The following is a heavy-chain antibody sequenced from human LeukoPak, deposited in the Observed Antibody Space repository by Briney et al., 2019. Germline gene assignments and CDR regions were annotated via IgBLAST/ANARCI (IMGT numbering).Heavy chain of an antibody. D-gene: IGHD6-19*01. V-gene: IGHV4-34*01. CDR1: GGAFSGYY. CDR3: AREAVAGSFDP. J-gene: IGHJ5*02. CDR2: IYHSGST. Sequence: SETLSLPCAGYGGAFSGYYWSRIRQPPRKGPEGIGSIYHSGSTYYNPSLKSRVTISVDTSKNQFSLKLSSVTAADTAVYYCAREAVAGSFDPWGQGTLVTVSS.